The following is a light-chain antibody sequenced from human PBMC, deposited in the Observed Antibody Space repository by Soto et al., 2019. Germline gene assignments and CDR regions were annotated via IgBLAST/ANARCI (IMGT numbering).Light chain of an antibody. V-gene: IGKV4-1*01. J-gene: IGKJ2*01. Sequence: DIVMTQSPDSLPVSLGERATINCKSSQSVLYSSSNKNYLAWFQQKPGQPPKLLIYWASTRESGVPDRFSGSGSGTDFTLTISSLQAEDVAVYYCHQYYSTPYTFGQGTKLEIK. CDR3: HQYYSTPYT. CDR2: WAS. CDR1: QSVLYSSSNKNY.